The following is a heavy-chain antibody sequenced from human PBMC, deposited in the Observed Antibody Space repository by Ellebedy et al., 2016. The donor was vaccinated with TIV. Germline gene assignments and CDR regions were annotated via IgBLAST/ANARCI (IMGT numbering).Heavy chain of an antibody. D-gene: IGHD2-21*01. V-gene: IGHV1-2*02. J-gene: IGHJ4*02. Sequence: AASVKVSCKASGYTFNDYYIHWVRQAPGQGLEWMGWIDPDRGGTRYAQNFQGRVTMTRDTSITTAYTELSSLRSDDTAMYYCAIFAGGVFFFWGQGTLVTVSS. CDR2: IDPDRGGT. CDR3: AIFAGGVFFF. CDR1: GYTFNDYY.